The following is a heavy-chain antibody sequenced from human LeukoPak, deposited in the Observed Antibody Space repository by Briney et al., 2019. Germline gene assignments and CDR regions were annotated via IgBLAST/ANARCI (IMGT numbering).Heavy chain of an antibody. J-gene: IGHJ4*02. Sequence: SETLSLTCTVSGGSISNYYWSWIRQPPGEGLEWIGYIHSSGSTNCNPSLKSRVTISVDTSKNQFSLRLSSVTAADTAIYYCARFGHYSFDSWGQGTLVTVSS. V-gene: IGHV4-59*01. CDR1: GGSISNYY. CDR2: IHSSGST. D-gene: IGHD3-10*01. CDR3: ARFGHYSFDS.